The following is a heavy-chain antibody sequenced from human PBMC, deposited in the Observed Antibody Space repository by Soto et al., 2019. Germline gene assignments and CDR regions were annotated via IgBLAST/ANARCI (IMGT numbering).Heavy chain of an antibody. Sequence: GGSLRLSCAASGFTFSSYAMSWVRQAPGKGLEWVSAISGSGGSTYYADSVKGRFTISRDNSKNTLYLQMNSLRAEDTAVYYCAKERDDSSGYYPLFGYWGQGTLVTVSS. CDR2: ISGSGGST. J-gene: IGHJ4*02. CDR1: GFTFSSYA. D-gene: IGHD3-22*01. V-gene: IGHV3-23*01. CDR3: AKERDDSSGYYPLFGY.